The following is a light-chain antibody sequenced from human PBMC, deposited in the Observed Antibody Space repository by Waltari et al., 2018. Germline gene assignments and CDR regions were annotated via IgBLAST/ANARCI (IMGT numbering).Light chain of an antibody. CDR1: ESIINY. J-gene: IGKJ2*01. V-gene: IGKV1-39*01. CDR3: QQSYNTPYT. Sequence: DIQMTQSPSSLSASVGDRVNITCRASESIINYLNWYQQKPGKAPKLLIYAAVSLQSGVPSGFIGSGSGTDFTLTISSLQVEDFATYYCQQSYNTPYTFGQGTKLHIK. CDR2: AAV.